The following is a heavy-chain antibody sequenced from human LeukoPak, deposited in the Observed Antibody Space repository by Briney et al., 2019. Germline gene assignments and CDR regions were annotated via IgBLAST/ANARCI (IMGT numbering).Heavy chain of an antibody. CDR3: ASGLIRTGGKDY. V-gene: IGHV3-74*01. Sequence: GGSLRLSCAASGFTFSSYWMHWVRQAPGKGLVWVSGIKSGGTITHYADSVKGRFTISRDNAKDTLYLQMNSLRAEDTAVYYCASGLIRTGGKDYWGQGTLVTVSS. J-gene: IGHJ4*02. D-gene: IGHD7-27*01. CDR1: GFTFSSYW. CDR2: IKSGGTIT.